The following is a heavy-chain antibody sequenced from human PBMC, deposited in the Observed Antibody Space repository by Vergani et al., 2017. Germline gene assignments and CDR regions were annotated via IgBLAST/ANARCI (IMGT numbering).Heavy chain of an antibody. CDR1: GFTFNHYA. CDR3: AKANPRNSGYDYLYYYHAMDV. CDR2: ISGSGGST. V-gene: IGHV3-23*01. D-gene: IGHD5-12*01. Sequence: EVQLLESGGDLVQPGGSLRLSCAASGFTFNHYAMNWVRQAPGKGLEWVSGISGSGGSTYYAGSVKGRFTITRDSYKTTLYLQMNSLSAGDTAVYYCAKANPRNSGYDYLYYYHAMDVWGQGTTVTVSS. J-gene: IGHJ6*02.